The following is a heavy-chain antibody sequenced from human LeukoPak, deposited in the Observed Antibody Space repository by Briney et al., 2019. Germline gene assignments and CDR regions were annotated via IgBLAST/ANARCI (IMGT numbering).Heavy chain of an antibody. J-gene: IGHJ2*01. V-gene: IGHV3-23*01. CDR1: GFIFSDYG. CDR2: ISGSGANT. CDR3: TRVYYDSSGYYPKTYWYFDL. Sequence: GGSLRLSCAASGFIFSDYGITWVRQAPGKGLEWVSGISGSGANTYFADSVKGRSTISRDNSKNTVYLQMNSLKTEDTAVYYCTRVYYDSSGYYPKTYWYFDLWGRGTLVTVSS. D-gene: IGHD3-22*01.